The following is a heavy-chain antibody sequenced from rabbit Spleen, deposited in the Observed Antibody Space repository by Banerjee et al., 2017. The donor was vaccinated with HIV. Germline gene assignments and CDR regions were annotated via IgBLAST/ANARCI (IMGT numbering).Heavy chain of an antibody. CDR2: IEGGSSTFS. CDR3: ARGHYYIDGDDGWLHVPYFTL. Sequence: QSLEESGGDLVKPEGSLTLTCKASGIDFSSYYYMCWVRQAPGKGLEWIACIEGGSSTFSYFASWAKGRFTCSKASSTTVTLQMTSLTAADTATYFCARGHYYIDGDDGWLHVPYFTLWGPGTLVTVS. J-gene: IGHJ4*01. CDR1: GIDFSSYYY. V-gene: IGHV1S40*01. D-gene: IGHD6-1*01.